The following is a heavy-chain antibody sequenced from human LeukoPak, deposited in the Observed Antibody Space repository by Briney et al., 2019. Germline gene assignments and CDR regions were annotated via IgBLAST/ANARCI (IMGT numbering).Heavy chain of an antibody. J-gene: IGHJ6*02. Sequence: PGGSLRLSCAASGFTFSSYSMNWVRQAPGKGLEWVSSISSSSSYIYYADSVKGRFTISRDNAKNSLYLQMNSLRAEDTAVYYCARDDIVVVPAALYGMDVWGQGATVTVSS. V-gene: IGHV3-21*01. CDR1: GFTFSSYS. CDR3: ARDDIVVVPAALYGMDV. CDR2: ISSSSSYI. D-gene: IGHD2-2*01.